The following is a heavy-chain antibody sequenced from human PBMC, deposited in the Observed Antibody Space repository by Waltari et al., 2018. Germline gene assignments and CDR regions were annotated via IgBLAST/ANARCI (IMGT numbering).Heavy chain of an antibody. V-gene: IGHV4-39*01. CDR3: GRIAFGDDGGYFQY. CDR1: GGYISSNYN. Sequence: QVQLQESGPGLVKPSETLSLTCTVSGGYISSNYNWGWIRQPPGKGLEWMGNMQYRGSTFYNPSLESRVTISLDTSRNQFSLRLSSVYAADTAVYFCGRIAFGDDGGYFQYWGQGTLVTVSS. D-gene: IGHD4-17*01. J-gene: IGHJ1*01. CDR2: MQYRGST.